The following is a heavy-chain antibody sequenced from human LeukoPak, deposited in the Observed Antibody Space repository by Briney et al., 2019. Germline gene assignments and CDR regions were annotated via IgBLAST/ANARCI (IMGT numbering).Heavy chain of an antibody. CDR1: GFTFSSYV. CDR2: IKQDGSEK. V-gene: IGHV3-7*04. Sequence: GTSLRLSCAASGFTFSSYVMHWVRQAPGKGLEWVANIKQDGSEKFHVDSVKGRFTISRDNAKDSLYLEMNSLRAEDTAVYYCARGGQAGTGDFWGQGTLVTVSS. J-gene: IGHJ4*02. CDR3: ARGGQAGTGDF. D-gene: IGHD3-10*01.